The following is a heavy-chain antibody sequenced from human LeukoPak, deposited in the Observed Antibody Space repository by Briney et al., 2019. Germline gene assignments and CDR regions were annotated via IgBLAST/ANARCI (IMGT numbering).Heavy chain of an antibody. Sequence: GRSLRLSCAASGFIFNSYGIHWVRQAPCKGLEWVAVIWYAESSTYYTDSVKGRFTISRDNSKKTVYLQMNSLRVEDTGVYYCARDGSFGRDVWGQGTTVTVSS. CDR3: ARDGSFGRDV. D-gene: IGHD6-19*01. CDR1: GFIFNSYG. CDR2: IWYAESST. V-gene: IGHV3-33*01. J-gene: IGHJ6*02.